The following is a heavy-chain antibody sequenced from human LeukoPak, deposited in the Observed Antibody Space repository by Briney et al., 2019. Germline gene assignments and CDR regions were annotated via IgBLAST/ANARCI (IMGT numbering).Heavy chain of an antibody. D-gene: IGHD5-12*01. CDR2: ISGSGGST. J-gene: IGHJ4*02. CDR1: GFTFSSYA. Sequence: GGSLRLSCAASGFTFSSYAMSWVRQAPGKGLERVSAISGSGGSTYYADSVKGRFTISRDNSKNTLYLQMNSLRAEDTAVYYCAKATREYGGYIGTWGQGTLVTVSS. V-gene: IGHV3-23*01. CDR3: AKATREYGGYIGT.